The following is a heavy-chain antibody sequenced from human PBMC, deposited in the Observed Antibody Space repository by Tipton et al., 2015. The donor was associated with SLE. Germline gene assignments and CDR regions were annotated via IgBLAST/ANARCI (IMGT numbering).Heavy chain of an antibody. CDR1: GYSISSGYY. CDR2: IYHSGST. J-gene: IGHJ4*02. V-gene: IGHV4-38-2*02. CDR3: AAVSSALWDFGY. D-gene: IGHD6-19*01. Sequence: TLSLTCTVSGYSISSGYYWGWIRQPPGKGLEWSGRIYHSGSTYYNPSLKSRVTISVDTSKNQFSLKLSSVTAADTAVYYCAAVSSALWDFGYWGQGTLVTVSS.